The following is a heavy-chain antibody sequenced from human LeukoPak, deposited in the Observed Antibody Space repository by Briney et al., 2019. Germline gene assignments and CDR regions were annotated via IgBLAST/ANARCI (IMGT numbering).Heavy chain of an antibody. Sequence: GGSLRLSCAASGFSFDGYAMYWVRQAPGKGLEWVSGISWNSGSIGYADSVKGRFTISRDNAKNSLYLQMYSLRAEDTAVYFCARGDRVADYWGQGALVTVSS. CDR1: GFSFDGYA. CDR2: ISWNSGSI. D-gene: IGHD2-15*01. V-gene: IGHV3-9*01. CDR3: ARGDRVADY. J-gene: IGHJ4*02.